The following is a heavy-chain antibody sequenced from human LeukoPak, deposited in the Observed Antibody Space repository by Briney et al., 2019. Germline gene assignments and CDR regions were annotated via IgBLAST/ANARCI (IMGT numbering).Heavy chain of an antibody. CDR3: ARGALGSPAYDFWSGYFNNWFDP. Sequence: PSETLSLTCTVSGGSISSSSYYWGWIRQPPGKGLEWIGSIYYSGSTYYNPSLKSRVTISVDTSKNQFSLKLSSVTAADTAVYYCARGALGSPAYDFWSGYFNNWFDPWGQGTLVTVSS. CDR2: IYYSGST. CDR1: GGSISSSSYY. D-gene: IGHD3-3*01. J-gene: IGHJ5*02. V-gene: IGHV4-39*07.